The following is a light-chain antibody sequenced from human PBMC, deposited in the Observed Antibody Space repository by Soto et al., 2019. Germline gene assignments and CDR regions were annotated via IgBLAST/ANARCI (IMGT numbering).Light chain of an antibody. J-gene: IGLJ2*01. CDR3: TSYTTGDTLA. CDR2: DVS. CDR1: TKDVGAYDY. Sequence: QSALTQPASVSGSPGQSITISCTGTTKDVGAYDYVSWYQHHPGKAPRLMIFDVSDRPSGVSNRFSGSKSGNTASLTISGLQAEDEADYYCTSYTTGDTLAFGGGTQLTVL. V-gene: IGLV2-14*03.